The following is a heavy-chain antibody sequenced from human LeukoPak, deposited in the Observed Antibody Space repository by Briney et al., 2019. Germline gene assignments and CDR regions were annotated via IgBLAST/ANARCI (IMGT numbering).Heavy chain of an antibody. J-gene: IGHJ4*02. CDR2: ISSNGGST. D-gene: IGHD5-18*01. CDR3: VKARGIQLWLPGDY. Sequence: GGSLRLSSSASGFTFSRYAMHWVRQAPGKGLEYVSAISSNGGSTYYGDSVKGRFTISRDNSKNTLYLQMSSLRAEDTAVYYCVKARGIQLWLPGDYWGQGTLVTVSS. CDR1: GFTFSRYA. V-gene: IGHV3-64D*09.